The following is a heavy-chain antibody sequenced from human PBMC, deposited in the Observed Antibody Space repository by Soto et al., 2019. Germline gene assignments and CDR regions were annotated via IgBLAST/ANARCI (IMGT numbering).Heavy chain of an antibody. Sequence: GGSLRLSCAASGFTFSSYWMHWVRQAPGKGLVWVSRTNSDGSSTSYADSVKGRFTISRDNAKNTLYLQMNSLRAEDTAVYYCARDQFDIVVVPADHYYYGMDVWGQGTTVTVSS. D-gene: IGHD2-2*01. V-gene: IGHV3-74*01. J-gene: IGHJ6*02. CDR1: GFTFSSYW. CDR3: ARDQFDIVVVPADHYYYGMDV. CDR2: TNSDGSST.